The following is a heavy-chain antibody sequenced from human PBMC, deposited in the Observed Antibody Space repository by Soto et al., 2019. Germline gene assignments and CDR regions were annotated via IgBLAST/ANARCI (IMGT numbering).Heavy chain of an antibody. CDR3: AKRGYGSGSYYNVYYFDY. V-gene: IGHV3-23*01. CDR2: ISGSGGST. D-gene: IGHD3-10*01. CDR1: GFTFSSYA. J-gene: IGHJ4*02. Sequence: GGSLRLSCAASGFTFSSYAMSWVRQAPGKGLEWVSAISGSGGSTYYADSVKGRFTISRDNSKNTLYLQMNSLRAEDTAVYYCAKRGYGSGSYYNVYYFDYWGQGTLVTVSS.